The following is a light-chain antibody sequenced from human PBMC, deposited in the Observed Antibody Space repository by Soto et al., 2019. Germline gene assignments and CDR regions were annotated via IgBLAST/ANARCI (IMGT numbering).Light chain of an antibody. CDR3: QQYNSYSVT. J-gene: IGKJ5*01. CDR2: DAS. CDR1: QVISNW. V-gene: IGKV1-5*01. Sequence: DIQMAQSPSALSASVGDSLTITCRASQVISNWSAWYQKKPRNTTKLLTYDASLLQAGAPSRFGGSASATEFTITIRILQPDDFAPYYYQQYNSYSVTFGQGTRLEI.